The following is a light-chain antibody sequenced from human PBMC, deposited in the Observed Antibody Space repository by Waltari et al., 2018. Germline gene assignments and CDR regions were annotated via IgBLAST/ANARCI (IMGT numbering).Light chain of an antibody. CDR2: DDN. Sequence: QSALTQPASVSGSPGQSITIPCTGTRSDVENFNLVPWYQQYPGKAPKVMIYDDNRRPSGVSDRFSGSKSGNTASLTISGVQAEDEADYYCCSYAGSYTWVFGGGTKLTVL. J-gene: IGLJ3*02. CDR1: RSDVENFNL. CDR3: CSYAGSYTWV. V-gene: IGLV2-23*01.